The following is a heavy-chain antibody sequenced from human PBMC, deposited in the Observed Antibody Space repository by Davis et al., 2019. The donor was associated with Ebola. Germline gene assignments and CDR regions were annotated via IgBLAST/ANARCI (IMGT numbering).Heavy chain of an antibody. D-gene: IGHD3-22*01. CDR3: ARADYYDSSGYD. J-gene: IGHJ4*02. V-gene: IGHV3-66*01. CDR2: IYSAGST. Sequence: GESLKISCAASGFAVKTNYMTWVRQAPGKGLEWVSVIYSAGSTFYADSVKGRFTIPRDNSKNMLHLQMNSLRVEDTAMYYCARADYYDSSGYDWGQGTLVTVSS. CDR1: GFAVKTNY.